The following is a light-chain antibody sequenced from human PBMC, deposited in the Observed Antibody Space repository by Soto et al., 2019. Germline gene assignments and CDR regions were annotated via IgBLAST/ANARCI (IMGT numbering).Light chain of an antibody. Sequence: QSVLTQPPSVSGAPGQRVTLSCTGNSSHLGAGYDVHWYQQLPGAAPKLVIFGNRNRPSGVPERFSGSKSGTSASLAITGLHSEDEADYYCQAYDYSLTASVFVGGTKVTVL. CDR3: QAYDYSLTASV. J-gene: IGLJ3*02. CDR1: SSHLGAGYD. V-gene: IGLV1-40*01. CDR2: GNR.